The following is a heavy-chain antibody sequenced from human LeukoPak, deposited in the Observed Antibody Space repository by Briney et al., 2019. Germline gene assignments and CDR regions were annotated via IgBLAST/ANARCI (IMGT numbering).Heavy chain of an antibody. D-gene: IGHD6-19*01. Sequence: AGGSLRLSCAASGFTFSSYAMSWVRQAPGKGLEWVAVISYDGSNKYYADSVKGRFTISRDNSKNTLYLQMNSLRAEDTAVYYCAKGSGYVDYWGQGTLVTVSS. CDR3: AKGSGYVDY. V-gene: IGHV3-30*18. J-gene: IGHJ4*02. CDR2: ISYDGSNK. CDR1: GFTFSSYA.